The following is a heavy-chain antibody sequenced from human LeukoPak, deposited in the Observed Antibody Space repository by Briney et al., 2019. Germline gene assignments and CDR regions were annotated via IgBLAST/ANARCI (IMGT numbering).Heavy chain of an antibody. CDR2: ISAYNGNT. D-gene: IGHD6-19*01. Sequence: ASVKVSCKASGYTFTSYGISWVRQAPGQELEWMGWISAYNGNTNYAQKLQGRVTMTTDTSTSTSYMELRSLRSDDTAVYYCASTPVSSGWHDYYYGMDVWGQGTTVTVSS. CDR3: ASTPVSSGWHDYYYGMDV. V-gene: IGHV1-18*01. J-gene: IGHJ6*02. CDR1: GYTFTSYG.